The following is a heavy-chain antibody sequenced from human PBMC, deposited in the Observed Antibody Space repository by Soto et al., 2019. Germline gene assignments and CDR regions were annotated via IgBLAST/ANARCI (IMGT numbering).Heavy chain of an antibody. CDR1: GFTFSSYA. J-gene: IGHJ6*03. CDR2: ISGSGGST. CDR3: AKDGYGAIRLYYYYYMDV. V-gene: IGHV3-23*01. Sequence: PGGSLRLSCAASGFTFSSYAMSWVRQAPGKGLEWVSAISGSGGSTYYADSVKGRFTISRDNSKNTLYLQMNSLRAEDTAVYYCAKDGYGAIRLYYYYYMDVWGKGTTVTVSS. D-gene: IGHD4-17*01.